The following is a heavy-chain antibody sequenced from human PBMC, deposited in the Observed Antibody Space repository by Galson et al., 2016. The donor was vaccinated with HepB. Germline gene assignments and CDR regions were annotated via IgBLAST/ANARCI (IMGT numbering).Heavy chain of an antibody. D-gene: IGHD1-1*01. J-gene: IGHJ4*02. Sequence: SLRLSCAASGFTLSSYGIHWVRQAPGKGLEWVAVIWYDGVNTYHADSVKGRFTISRDNSKNTLYLQMNSLRAEDTAVYYCARQAFTNWNPFDYWGQGTLVTVSS. CDR2: IWYDGVNT. V-gene: IGHV3-33*01. CDR1: GFTLSSYG. CDR3: ARQAFTNWNPFDY.